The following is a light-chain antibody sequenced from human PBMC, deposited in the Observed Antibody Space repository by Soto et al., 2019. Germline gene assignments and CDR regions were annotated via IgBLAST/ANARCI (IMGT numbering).Light chain of an antibody. Sequence: DVVMTQSPLSLPVTLGQPASISCSDNQSLVHRDGIAYFSWYQQKPGRSPRRLIYKVSNRDSGVPARFSGSGSGTDFALKISRVQAEDFGVYYCMQGTHWPITFGQGTRVEIK. CDR3: MQGTHWPIT. J-gene: IGKJ5*01. CDR2: KVS. CDR1: QSLVHRDGIAY. V-gene: IGKV2-30*02.